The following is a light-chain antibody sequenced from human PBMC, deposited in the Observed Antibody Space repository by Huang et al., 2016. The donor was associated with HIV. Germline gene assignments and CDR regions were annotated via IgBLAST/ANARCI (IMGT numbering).Light chain of an antibody. CDR1: PSVSTY. V-gene: IGKV3-11*01. Sequence: EIVLTQSTATLSLSPGERATLSCRASPSVSTYLAWYQQKPGQSPRLLLHDASNRATGIPARVSGSGSVTDFTLTISSLEPEDFAVYYCQQRSNWPLTFGGGTKVEIK. CDR2: DAS. CDR3: QQRSNWPLT. J-gene: IGKJ4*01.